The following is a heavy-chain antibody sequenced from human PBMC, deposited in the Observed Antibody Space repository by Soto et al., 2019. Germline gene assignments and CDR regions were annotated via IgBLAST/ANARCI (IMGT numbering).Heavy chain of an antibody. CDR1: GYTFTSYY. Sequence: ASVKVSCKASGYTFTSYYMHWVRQAPGQGPEWMGRINPSGGSTNYAQKFQGRVIMTTDTSTSTAYMELSSLSSEDTALYYCGRVFAGNWNDDPSGGAFDIWGQGTKVTVSS. CDR3: GRVFAGNWNDDPSGGAFDI. J-gene: IGHJ3*02. V-gene: IGHV1-46*03. CDR2: INPSGGST. D-gene: IGHD1-1*01.